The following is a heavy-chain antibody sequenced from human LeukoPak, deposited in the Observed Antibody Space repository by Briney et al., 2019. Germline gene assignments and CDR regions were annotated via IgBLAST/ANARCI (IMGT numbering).Heavy chain of an antibody. CDR2: IWYDGSNI. Sequence: GGSLRLSCAASGFTFSSYGMHWVRQAPGKGLEWVAVIWYDGSNIYYADSVKGRFTISRDNSKNTLYLQMNSLRAEDTAVYYCAKPYYDSSGYYYPHYFDYWGQGTLVTVSS. V-gene: IGHV3-33*06. CDR3: AKPYYDSSGYYYPHYFDY. D-gene: IGHD3-22*01. CDR1: GFTFSSYG. J-gene: IGHJ4*02.